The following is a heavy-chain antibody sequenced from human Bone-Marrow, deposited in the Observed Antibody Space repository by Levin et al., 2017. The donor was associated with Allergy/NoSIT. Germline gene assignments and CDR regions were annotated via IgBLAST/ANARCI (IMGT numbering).Heavy chain of an antibody. CDR2: ITPIFGLT. CDR3: ARSGELTVSNDAFDI. Sequence: ASVKVSCKASGGTFSTYRLSWVRQAPGQRLEWMGRITPIFGLTTYAQNFQARVTITADKSTSTAYMELSSLRSEDTALYFCARSGELTVSNDAFDIWGQGTMVTVSS. J-gene: IGHJ3*02. D-gene: IGHD3-16*01. CDR1: GGTFSTYR. V-gene: IGHV1-69*02.